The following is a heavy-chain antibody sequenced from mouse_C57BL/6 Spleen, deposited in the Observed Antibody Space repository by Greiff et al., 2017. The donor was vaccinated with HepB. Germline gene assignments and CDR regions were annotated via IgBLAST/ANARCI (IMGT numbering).Heavy chain of an antibody. CDR1: GFTFSSYA. J-gene: IGHJ1*03. V-gene: IGHV5-4*01. CDR3: ARDARVGYFDV. CDR2: ISDGGSYT. Sequence: EVKVVESGGGLVKPGGSLKLSCAASGFTFSSYAMSWVRQTPEKRLEWVATISDGGSYTYYPDNVKGRFTISRDNAKNNLYLQMSHLKSEDTAMYYCARDARVGYFDVWGTGTTVTVSS. D-gene: IGHD1-1*01.